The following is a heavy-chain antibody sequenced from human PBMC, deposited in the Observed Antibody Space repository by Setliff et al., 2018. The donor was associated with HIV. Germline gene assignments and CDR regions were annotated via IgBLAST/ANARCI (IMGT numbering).Heavy chain of an antibody. CDR1: GYTFTGYY. Sequence: GASVKVSCKASGYTFTGYYIQWVRQAPGQGLEYMGWINPNSGGTNHAQKFQGRVTMTRDTSISTAYMELSGLRSEDTAVYYCAIAMGGGWLRPMPDFWGQGALVTVSS. V-gene: IGHV1-2*02. D-gene: IGHD2-2*01. CDR2: INPNSGGT. J-gene: IGHJ4*02. CDR3: AIAMGGGWLRPMPDF.